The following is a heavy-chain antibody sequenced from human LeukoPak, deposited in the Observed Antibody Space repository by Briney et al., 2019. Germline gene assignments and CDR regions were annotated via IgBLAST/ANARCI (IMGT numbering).Heavy chain of an antibody. J-gene: IGHJ4*02. D-gene: IGHD4-11*01. CDR3: ARPLNDYTFDY. CDR1: GYTFTGYN. CDR2: IKPNNGGT. V-gene: IGHV1-2*02. Sequence: GASVKVSCKASGYTFTGYNMHWVRQAPGQGLEWMGWIKPNNGGTIYAQKFRGRVTMTRDTSISTAYMELSSLRSDDTAVYYCARPLNDYTFDYWGQGTLVTVSS.